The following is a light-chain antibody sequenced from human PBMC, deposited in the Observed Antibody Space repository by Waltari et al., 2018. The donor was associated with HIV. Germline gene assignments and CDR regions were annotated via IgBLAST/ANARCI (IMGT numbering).Light chain of an antibody. J-gene: IGLJ3*02. CDR2: EVT. Sequence: QSALTQPASVSGSPGQSITISCTGTSSDVGGYNYVSWYQQHPGKAPKLMIYEVTNRPSGVPNRFSGSKSGNTASLTISGLQAEDEADYYCNSYTISSTLGVFGGGTKLTVL. CDR3: NSYTISSTLGV. CDR1: SSDVGGYNY. V-gene: IGLV2-14*01.